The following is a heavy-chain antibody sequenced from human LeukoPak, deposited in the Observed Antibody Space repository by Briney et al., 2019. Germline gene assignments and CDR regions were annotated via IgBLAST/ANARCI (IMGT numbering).Heavy chain of an antibody. CDR2: INHSGST. D-gene: IGHD5-18*01. Sequence: PSETLSLTCAVYGGSFSGYYWSWIRQPPGKGLEWIGEINHSGSTNYNPPLKSRVTISVDTSKNQFSLKLSSVTAADTAVYYCAGSDTFDYWGQGTLVTVSS. V-gene: IGHV4-34*01. CDR3: AGSDTFDY. J-gene: IGHJ4*02. CDR1: GGSFSGYY.